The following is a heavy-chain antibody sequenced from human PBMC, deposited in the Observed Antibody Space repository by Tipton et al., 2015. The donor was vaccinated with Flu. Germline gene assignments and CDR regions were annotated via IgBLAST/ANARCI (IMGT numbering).Heavy chain of an antibody. CDR3: ARVWGYSYYFDF. D-gene: IGHD3-16*01. CDR2: ISSSGSTI. CDR1: GFTFSTYE. V-gene: IGHV3-48*03. J-gene: IGHJ4*02. Sequence: SLRLSCAASGFTFSTYEMNWVRQAPGKGLEWVSYISSSGSTIYFADSVKGRFTISRDNAKNSLYLQRHSLRAEVTAVYYCARVWGYSYYFDFWGQGTLVTVSS.